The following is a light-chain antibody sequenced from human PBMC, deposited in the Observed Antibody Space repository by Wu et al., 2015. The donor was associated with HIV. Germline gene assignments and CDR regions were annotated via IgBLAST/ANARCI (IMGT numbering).Light chain of an antibody. V-gene: IGKV1-5*03. CDR2: KAS. Sequence: QLTQSPSSLSASVGDRVTITCRASQSISSWLAWYQQKPGKAPKLLIYKASSLESGVPSRFSGSGSGTEFTLTISSLQPDDFATYYCQQYNNYFRTFGQGTKVEIK. CDR1: QSISSW. J-gene: IGKJ1*01. CDR3: QQYNNYFRT.